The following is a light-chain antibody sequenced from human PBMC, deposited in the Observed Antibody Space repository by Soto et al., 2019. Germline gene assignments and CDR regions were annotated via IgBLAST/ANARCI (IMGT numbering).Light chain of an antibody. J-gene: IGKJ1*01. CDR2: DAS. V-gene: IGKV1-5*01. CDR3: QQYTNTNNPWM. CDR1: QTISTW. Sequence: DSQGTLSPPPLSASVGDRVTHTCRAIQTISTWMAWYQQKPGKAPKLLVYDASTLQSGVASRFSGSGSGTEFTLIISGLQPDDSATYYCQQYTNTNNPWMFGQGTKVDIK.